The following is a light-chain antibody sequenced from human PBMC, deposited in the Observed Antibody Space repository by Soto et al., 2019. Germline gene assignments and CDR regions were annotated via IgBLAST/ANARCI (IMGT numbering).Light chain of an antibody. CDR1: QIFSSSY. CDR3: QQYGTSLFT. V-gene: IGKV3-20*01. CDR2: AAS. J-gene: IGKJ4*01. Sequence: EIVLTQSPDTLSLSPGERATLSCRASQIFSSSYLAWYQQKPGQAPRLLIYAASSRATGIPDRFSGSGSGTDFNLTISRLESEDSAVYYCQQYGTSLFTFGGGTKVEIK.